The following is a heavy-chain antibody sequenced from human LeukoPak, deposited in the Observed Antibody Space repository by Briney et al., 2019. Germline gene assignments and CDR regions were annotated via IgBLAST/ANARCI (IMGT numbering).Heavy chain of an antibody. J-gene: IGHJ4*02. Sequence: PGGSLRLSCAASGFTFSSYAMSWVRQAPGKGLEWVSAISGSGGSTYYADSVKGRFTISRDNSKNTLYLQMNSLRAEDTAVYYCAKDRRVSLWFGETPLDYWGQGTLVTVSS. D-gene: IGHD3-10*01. CDR1: GFTFSSYA. CDR2: ISGSGGST. V-gene: IGHV3-23*01. CDR3: AKDRRVSLWFGETPLDY.